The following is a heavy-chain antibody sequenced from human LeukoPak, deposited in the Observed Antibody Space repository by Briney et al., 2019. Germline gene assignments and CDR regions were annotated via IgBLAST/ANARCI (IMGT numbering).Heavy chain of an antibody. J-gene: IGHJ4*02. D-gene: IGHD4-17*01. CDR3: AKVRYVGDYGDYSLLGD. Sequence: GGSLRLSCAASGFTFSSYAMHWVRQAPGKGLDWLAVIAYDGGRTYYGESVKGRFTISRDNSMNTVSLLMNSLRPEDTAIYYCAKVRYVGDYGDYSLLGDRGQGTPVTVSS. CDR2: IAYDGGRT. V-gene: IGHV3-30*18. CDR1: GFTFSSYA.